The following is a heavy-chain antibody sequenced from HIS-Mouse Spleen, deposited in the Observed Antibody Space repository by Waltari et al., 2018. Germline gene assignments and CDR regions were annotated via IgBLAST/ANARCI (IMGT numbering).Heavy chain of an antibody. V-gene: IGHV3-30*18. CDR2: ISYDGSNK. Sequence: QVQLVESGGGVVQPGRSLRLSCAASGFTFRSYGMTWVRQAPGKGLEWVAVISYDGSNKYYADSVKGRFTISRDNSKNTLYLQMNSLRAEDTAVYYCAKDKHHAFDYWGQGTLVTVSS. CDR3: AKDKHHAFDY. CDR1: GFTFRSYG. J-gene: IGHJ4*02.